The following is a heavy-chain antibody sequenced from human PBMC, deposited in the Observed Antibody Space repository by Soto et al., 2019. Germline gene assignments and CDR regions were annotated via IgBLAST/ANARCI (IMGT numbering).Heavy chain of an antibody. CDR1: GGSISSSNW. J-gene: IGHJ4*02. Sequence: QVQLQESGPGLVKPSGTLSLTCAVSGGSISSSNWWSWVRQPPGKGLEWIGEIYHSGSTNYNPSLMSRVTISVDKSKNQVSLKLSSVTAADTAGYYGARAGGGWSRNFDYWGQGTLVTVSS. CDR2: IYHSGST. V-gene: IGHV4-4*02. CDR3: ARAGGGWSRNFDY. D-gene: IGHD3-16*01.